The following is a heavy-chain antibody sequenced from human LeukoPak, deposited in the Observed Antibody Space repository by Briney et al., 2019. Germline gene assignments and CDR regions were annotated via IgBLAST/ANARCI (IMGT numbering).Heavy chain of an antibody. CDR2: IYHSGST. CDR1: GGSISSGGYS. CDR3: ARRITMIVGASGAFDI. Sequence: SETLSLTCAVSGGSISSGGYSWSWIRQPPGKGLEWIGYIYHSGSTYYNPSLKSRVTISVDRSKNQFSLKLSSVTAADTAVYYCARRITMIVGASGAFDIWGQGTMVTVS. J-gene: IGHJ3*02. V-gene: IGHV4-30-2*01. D-gene: IGHD3-22*01.